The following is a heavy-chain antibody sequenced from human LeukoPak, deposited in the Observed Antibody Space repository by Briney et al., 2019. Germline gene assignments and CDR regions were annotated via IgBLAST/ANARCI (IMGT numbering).Heavy chain of an antibody. V-gene: IGHV3-21*04. Sequence: GGSLRLSCAASGFTFNNYGMTWVRQAPGKGLEWVSSISGSSSYIYYADSVKGRLTISRDNAKNSLYLQMNSLRAEDTAFYYCARHDFWSGFKGGDYWGQGTLVTVSS. CDR1: GFTFNNYG. CDR3: ARHDFWSGFKGGDY. J-gene: IGHJ4*02. CDR2: ISGSSSYI. D-gene: IGHD3-3*01.